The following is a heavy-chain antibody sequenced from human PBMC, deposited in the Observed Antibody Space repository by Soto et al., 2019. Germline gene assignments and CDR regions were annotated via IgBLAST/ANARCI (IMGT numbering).Heavy chain of an antibody. CDR3: TRLSSGIAAAANWFDP. J-gene: IGHJ5*02. CDR1: GFTCSGAA. V-gene: IGHV3-73*01. Sequence: EVQLVESGGGLVQPGGSLRLSCAASGFTCSGAAMHWVRQASGKGLEWVGRIRSRANSYATAYGASVKGRFTISRDDSKNTAYLQMNSLKTEDTAVYYCTRLSSGIAAAANWFDPWGQGTLVTVSS. D-gene: IGHD6-13*01. CDR2: IRSRANSYAT.